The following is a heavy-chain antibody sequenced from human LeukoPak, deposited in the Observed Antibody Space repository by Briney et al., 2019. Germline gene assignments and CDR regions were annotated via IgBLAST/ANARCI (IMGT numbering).Heavy chain of an antibody. D-gene: IGHD4-17*01. V-gene: IGHV3-23*01. CDR1: GFTFSSYG. CDR2: ISGSGGST. CDR3: AKGEVTIFFPVYYMDV. J-gene: IGHJ6*03. Sequence: GGSLRLSCAASGFTFSSYGMSWVRQAPGKGLEWVSAISGSGGSTYYADSVKGRFTISRDNSKNTLYLQMNSLRAEDTAVYYCAKGEVTIFFPVYYMDVWGKGTTVTISS.